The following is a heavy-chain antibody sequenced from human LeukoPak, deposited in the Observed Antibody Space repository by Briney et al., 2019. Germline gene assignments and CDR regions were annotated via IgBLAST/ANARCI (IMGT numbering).Heavy chain of an antibody. J-gene: IGHJ4*02. CDR3: ARRGGHGGSFDY. CDR2: IYYSGSGST. D-gene: IGHD4-23*01. Sequence: KPSQTLSLTCTVSGGSTSGGSYYWSWIRQPPGKGLEWIGYIYYSGSGSTNYNPSLKSRVTISVDTSKNQFSLKLSSVTAADTAVYYCARRGGHGGSFDYWGQGTLVTVSS. CDR1: GGSTSGGSYY. V-gene: IGHV4-61*01.